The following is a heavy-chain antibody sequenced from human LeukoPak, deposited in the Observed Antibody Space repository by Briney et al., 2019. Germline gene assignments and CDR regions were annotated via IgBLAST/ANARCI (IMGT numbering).Heavy chain of an antibody. CDR1: GGSISSYY. CDR2: NYYSGST. V-gene: IGHV4-59*06. Sequence: PSETLSLTCTVSGGSISSYYWSWIRQHPGKGLEWIGYNYYSGSTYYNPSLKSRVTISVDTSKNQFSLKLSSVTAADTAVYYCARDDVADPFDIWGQGTMVTVSS. CDR3: ARDDVADPFDI. D-gene: IGHD1-1*01. J-gene: IGHJ3*02.